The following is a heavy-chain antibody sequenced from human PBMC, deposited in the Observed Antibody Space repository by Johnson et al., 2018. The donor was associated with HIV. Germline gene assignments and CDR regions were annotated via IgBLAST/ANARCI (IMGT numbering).Heavy chain of an antibody. D-gene: IGHD3-10*01. CDR1: GFTVSSNY. J-gene: IGHJ3*02. CDR2: IYSGGST. Sequence: VQLVESGGGLVQPGGSLRLSCAASGFTVSSNYMSWVRQAPGKGLEWVSVIYSGGSTYYADSVKGRFTISRDNSKNTLYLQMNTLRVEDMALYYCARDVASVYGSGDHAFDIWGQGTMVTVSS. V-gene: IGHV3-66*01. CDR3: ARDVASVYGSGDHAFDI.